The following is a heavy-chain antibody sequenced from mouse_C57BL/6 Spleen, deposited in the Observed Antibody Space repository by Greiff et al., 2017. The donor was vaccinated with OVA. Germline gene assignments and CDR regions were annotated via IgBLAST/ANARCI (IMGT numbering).Heavy chain of an antibody. V-gene: IGHV5-17*01. CDR2: ISSGSSTI. Sequence: EVKVVESGGGLVKPGGSLKLSCAAPGFTFSDYGLHWVRQAPEKGLEWVAYISSGSSTIYYADTVKGRFTISRDNAKNTLFLQMTMLRAEDTAMYYCANLNWDDYAMDYWGQGTSVTVSS. J-gene: IGHJ4*01. CDR1: GFTFSDYG. CDR3: ANLNWDDYAMDY. D-gene: IGHD4-1*01.